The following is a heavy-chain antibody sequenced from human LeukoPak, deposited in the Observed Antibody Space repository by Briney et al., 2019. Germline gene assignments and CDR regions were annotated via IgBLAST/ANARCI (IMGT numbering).Heavy chain of an antibody. CDR3: AKILSPHAFDV. CDR1: GFTFDDYA. V-gene: IGHV3-43*02. CDR2: VTANGGGT. Sequence: VGSLRLSCAASGFTFDDYAMHWVRQAPGKGPEWVSYVTANGGGTYYADSVKGRFVISRDNSKNSLYLQMNILRPEDTALYYCAKILSPHAFDVWGQGTMVTVSS. J-gene: IGHJ3*01.